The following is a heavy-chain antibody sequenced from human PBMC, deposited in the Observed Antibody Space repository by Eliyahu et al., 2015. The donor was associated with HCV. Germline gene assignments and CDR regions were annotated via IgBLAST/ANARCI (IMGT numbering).Heavy chain of an antibody. CDR2: INSDGSST. V-gene: IGHV3-74*01. CDR3: ASPYYDSSGYSA. J-gene: IGHJ4*02. CDR1: GFTFSNYW. D-gene: IGHD3-22*01. Sequence: EVQLVESGGGLVQPGGSLRLSCAASGFTFSNYWMHWVRQAPGKGLVWVSRINSDGSSTNYADSVKGRFTISRDNAKNTLYLQMNSLRAEDTAVYYCASPYYDSSGYSAWGQGALVTVSS.